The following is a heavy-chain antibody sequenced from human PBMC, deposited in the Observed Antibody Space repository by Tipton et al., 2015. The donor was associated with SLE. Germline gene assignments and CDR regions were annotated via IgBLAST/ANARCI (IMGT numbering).Heavy chain of an antibody. D-gene: IGHD1-1*01. J-gene: IGHJ4*02. CDR1: GGSISSGGYS. V-gene: IGHV4-30-2*01. Sequence: TLSLTCAVSGGSISSGGYSWSWIRQPPGKGLEWIGYIYHSGNTYYNPSLKSRVTISADTSKNVFSLRLSSVTAADTAMYYCARFRREHQLVRLAWLWGQGTLVTVSS. CDR3: ARFRREHQLVRLAWL. CDR2: IYHSGNT.